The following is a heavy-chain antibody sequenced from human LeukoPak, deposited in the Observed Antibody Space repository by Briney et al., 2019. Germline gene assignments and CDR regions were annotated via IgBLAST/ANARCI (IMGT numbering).Heavy chain of an antibody. CDR1: GGTFSSYA. CDR3: ARLGLDILTGYAYYGMDV. J-gene: IGHJ6*02. CDR2: INPNSGGT. V-gene: IGHV1-2*02. Sequence: ASVKVSCKASGGTFSSYAISWVRQAPGQGLEWMGWINPNSGGTNYAQKFQGRVTMTRDTSISTAYMELSRLRSDDTAVYYCARLGLDILTGYAYYGMDVWGQGTTVTVSS. D-gene: IGHD3-9*01.